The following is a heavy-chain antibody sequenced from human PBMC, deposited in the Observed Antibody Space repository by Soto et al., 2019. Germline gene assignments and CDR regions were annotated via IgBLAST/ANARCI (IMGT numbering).Heavy chain of an antibody. CDR3: ARGCKYYYDSSGCPSYYYYGMDV. CDR2: INHSGST. Sequence: SETLSLSCAVYGVSFSGYYWSWIRQPPGKGLEWIGEINHSGSTNYNPSLKSRVTISVDTSKNQFSLKLSSVTAADTAVYYCARGCKYYYDSSGCPSYYYYGMDVWGQGTTVTVSS. D-gene: IGHD3-22*01. V-gene: IGHV4-34*01. J-gene: IGHJ6*02. CDR1: GVSFSGYY.